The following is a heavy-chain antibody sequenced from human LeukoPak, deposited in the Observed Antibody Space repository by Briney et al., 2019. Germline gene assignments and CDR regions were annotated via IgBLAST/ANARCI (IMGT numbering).Heavy chain of an antibody. CDR2: DIPIFGTA. Sequence: GAPLKGSWKASGGTLRRYSFSWGRPAPGQGGEWVGGDIPIFGTANYAQKFQGRVTITADKSTSTAYMELSSLRSEDTAVYYCAVRYCSSTSCYSNDAFDIWGQGTMVTVSS. J-gene: IGHJ3*02. CDR1: GGTLRRYS. D-gene: IGHD2-2*01. V-gene: IGHV1-69*06. CDR3: AVRYCSSTSCYSNDAFDI.